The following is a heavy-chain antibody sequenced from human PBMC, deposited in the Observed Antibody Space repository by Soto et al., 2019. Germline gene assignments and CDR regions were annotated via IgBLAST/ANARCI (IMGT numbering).Heavy chain of an antibody. J-gene: IGHJ4*02. D-gene: IGHD1-26*01. CDR1: GGSFSSYA. CDR3: ARAETGSFCCSAY. CDR2: IIPIFGTA. Sequence: SVKVSCKASGGSFSSYAISWVRQAPGQGLEWMGGIIPIFGTANYAQKFQGRVTITADTSTSTVYMELSGLRVEDTAVYYCARAETGSFCCSAYWGQGTLVTVSS. V-gene: IGHV1-69*06.